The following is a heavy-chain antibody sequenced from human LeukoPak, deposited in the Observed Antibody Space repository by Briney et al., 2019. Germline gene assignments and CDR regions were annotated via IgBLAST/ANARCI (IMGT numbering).Heavy chain of an antibody. CDR1: GGPISSSNW. D-gene: IGHD3-16*01. V-gene: IGHV4-4*02. CDR3: ATFGGDAFDI. Sequence: PSGPLSLTCAVSGGPISSSNWWSRVRPPPGKGLEWIGEIYHSGSTNYNPSLKSRVTISVDKSKNQFSLKLSSVTAADTAVYYCATFGGDAFDIWGQGTMVTVSS. J-gene: IGHJ3*02. CDR2: IYHSGST.